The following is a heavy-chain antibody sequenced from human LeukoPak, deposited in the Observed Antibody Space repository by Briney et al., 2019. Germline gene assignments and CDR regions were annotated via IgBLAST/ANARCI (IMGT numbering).Heavy chain of an antibody. V-gene: IGHV1-69*05. J-gene: IGHJ6*03. CDR3: ARVRLRLGELSLNYYYYMDV. CDR2: IIPIFGTA. CDR1: GGTFSSYA. Sequence: SVKVSCKASGGTFSSYAISWVGQAPGQWLEWMGGIIPIFGTANYAQKFQGRVTITTDESTSTAYMELSSLRSEDTAVYYCARVRLRLGELSLNYYYYMDVWGKGTTVTVSS. D-gene: IGHD3-16*02.